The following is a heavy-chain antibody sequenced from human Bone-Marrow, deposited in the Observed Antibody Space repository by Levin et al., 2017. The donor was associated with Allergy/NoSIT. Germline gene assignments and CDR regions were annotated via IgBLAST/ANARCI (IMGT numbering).Heavy chain of an antibody. Sequence: PGGSLRLSCTVSGGSISSSSYYWGWIRQPPGTGLEWIGSIYYSGSTYYNPSLKSRVTISVDTSKNQFSLKLSSVTAADTAVYYCARPGGSSYSFDYWGQGTLVTVSS. V-gene: IGHV4-39*01. CDR2: IYYSGST. CDR3: ARPGGSSYSFDY. J-gene: IGHJ4*02. CDR1: GGSISSSSYY. D-gene: IGHD6-6*01.